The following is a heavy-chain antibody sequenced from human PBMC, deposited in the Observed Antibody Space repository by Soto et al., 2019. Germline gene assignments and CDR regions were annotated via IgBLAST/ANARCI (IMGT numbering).Heavy chain of an antibody. CDR3: ARDDYGSGSYYQDY. J-gene: IGHJ4*02. D-gene: IGHD3-10*01. CDR2: ISSSSSTI. CDR1: GFTFSSYS. V-gene: IGHV3-48*01. Sequence: EVQLVESGGGLVQPGGSLRLSCAASGFTFSSYSMNWVRQAPGKGLEWVSYISSSSSTIYYADSVKGRFTISRDNAKNSRYLQMNSLRAEDTAVYYCARDDYGSGSYYQDYWGQGTLVTVSS.